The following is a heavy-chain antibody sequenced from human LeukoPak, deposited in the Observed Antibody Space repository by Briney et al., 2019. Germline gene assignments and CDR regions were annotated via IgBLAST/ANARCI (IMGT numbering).Heavy chain of an antibody. Sequence: GGSLRLSCAASGFTFSSYSMNWVRQAPGKGLEWVSCISSSSSTIYYADPVKGRFTISRDNAKNSLYLQMNSLRAEDTAVSYCATLEDIVVVPAAPLHWFDPWGQGTLVTVSS. CDR3: ATLEDIVVVPAAPLHWFDP. CDR2: ISSSSSTI. D-gene: IGHD2-2*01. CDR1: GFTFSSYS. J-gene: IGHJ5*02. V-gene: IGHV3-48*01.